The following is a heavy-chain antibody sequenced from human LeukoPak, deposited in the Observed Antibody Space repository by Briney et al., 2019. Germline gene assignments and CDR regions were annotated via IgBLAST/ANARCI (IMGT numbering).Heavy chain of an antibody. Sequence: GASVTVSCKASGYTFTSYGISWVRQAPGQGLEWMGWISAYNGNTNYAQKLQGRVTMTTDTSTSTAYMELRSLRSDDTAVYYCARRDIVVIVSASDYWGQGTLVTVSS. CDR1: GYTFTSYG. J-gene: IGHJ4*02. CDR2: ISAYNGNT. V-gene: IGHV1-18*01. CDR3: ARRDIVVIVSASDY. D-gene: IGHD2-15*01.